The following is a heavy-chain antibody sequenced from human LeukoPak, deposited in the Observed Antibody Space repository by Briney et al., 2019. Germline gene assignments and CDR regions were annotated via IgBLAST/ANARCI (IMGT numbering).Heavy chain of an antibody. CDR1: GFTFSSYA. J-gene: IGHJ4*02. Sequence: PGGSLRLSCAASGFTFSSYAMTWVRRAPGKGLEWVSVVSGSGGSTYYADSVKGRFTISRDNSKNILYLQMNSLRAEDTAAFYCAPSAYDYWGQGTLVTVSS. V-gene: IGHV3-23*01. CDR2: VSGSGGST. CDR3: APSAYDY.